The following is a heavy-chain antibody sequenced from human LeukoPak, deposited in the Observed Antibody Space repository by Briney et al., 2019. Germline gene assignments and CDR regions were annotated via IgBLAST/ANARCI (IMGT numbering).Heavy chain of an antibody. J-gene: IGHJ4*02. CDR1: GFSFNTLP. CDR3: AKDHDNTDYFYYFHS. V-gene: IGHV3-23*01. D-gene: IGHD2/OR15-2a*01. Sequence: PGGSLRLSCAASGFSFNTLPMNSARQAPGKGLEWVSGISDTGRTTYYTDSVKGRFTISRDNSKNTLHLQINSLRAEDTALYFCAKDHDNTDYFYYFHSCGQGTLVTVSS. CDR2: ISDTGRTT.